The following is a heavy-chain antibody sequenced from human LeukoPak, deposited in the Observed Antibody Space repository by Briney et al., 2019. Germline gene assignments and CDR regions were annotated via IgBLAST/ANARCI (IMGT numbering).Heavy chain of an antibody. V-gene: IGHV1-2*02. CDR2: INPNSGGT. CDR1: GYTFTGYY. D-gene: IGHD6-13*01. CDR3: ARVPANLYSSSWYVNWFDP. J-gene: IGHJ5*02. Sequence: ASVKVSCKASGYTFTGYYMHWVRQAPGQGLEWMGWINPNSGGTNYAQRFQGRVTMTRDTSISTAYMELSRLRSDDTAVYYCARVPANLYSSSWYVNWFDPWGQGTLVTVSS.